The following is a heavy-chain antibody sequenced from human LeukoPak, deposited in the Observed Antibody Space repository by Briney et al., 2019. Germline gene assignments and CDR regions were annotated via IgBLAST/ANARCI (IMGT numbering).Heavy chain of an antibody. D-gene: IGHD2-15*01. CDR2: ISGSGGST. Sequence: GGSLRLSWEASGSTFSNYGMTWVRQAPGKGLEWVSTISGSGGSTSYADSVKGRFTISRDDSKNTLCLQMNSLRAEDTAVYYCAKDRTPSIWGRGTLVTVSS. J-gene: IGHJ2*01. CDR3: AKDRTPSI. V-gene: IGHV3-23*01. CDR1: GSTFSNYG.